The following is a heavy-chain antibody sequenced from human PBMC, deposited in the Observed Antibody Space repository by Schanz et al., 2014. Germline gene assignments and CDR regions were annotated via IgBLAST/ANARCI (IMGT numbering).Heavy chain of an antibody. Sequence: EVQLVESGGGVVQPGRSLRLSCAASGLIFSNYVMSWVRQAPGKGLEWVSAISASGGTTYYADSVKGRFTISRDNSKNTLFLQMNSLRVEDSAIYYCAKDISDTSGKDDYWGQGTLVTVSS. CDR3: AKDISDTSGKDDY. D-gene: IGHD3-22*01. CDR2: ISASGGTT. J-gene: IGHJ4*02. CDR1: GLIFSNYV. V-gene: IGHV3-23*04.